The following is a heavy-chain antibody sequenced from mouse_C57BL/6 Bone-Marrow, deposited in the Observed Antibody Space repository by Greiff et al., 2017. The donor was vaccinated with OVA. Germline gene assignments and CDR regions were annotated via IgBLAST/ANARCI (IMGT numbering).Heavy chain of an antibody. D-gene: IGHD1-1*01. CDR3: ARSVYYYGRPSYYAMDY. V-gene: IGHV1-85*01. Sequence: QVQLKESGPELVKPGASVKLSCKASGYTFTSYDINWVKQRPGQGLEWIGWIYPRDGSTKYNEKFKGKATLTVDTSSRTAYMELHSLTSEDSAFYFCARSVYYYGRPSYYAMDYWGQGTSVTVSS. CDR2: IYPRDGST. CDR1: GYTFTSYD. J-gene: IGHJ4*01.